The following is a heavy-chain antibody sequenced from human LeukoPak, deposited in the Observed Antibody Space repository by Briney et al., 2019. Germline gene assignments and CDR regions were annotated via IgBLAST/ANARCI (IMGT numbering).Heavy chain of an antibody. Sequence: GGSLRLSCAASGFTFSNYGMHWVRQAPGKGLEWVSFIRSDGGEEYYADSVKGRFTISRDNSKNTLYLQMNSLRPEDAAIYYCAKDQAGGWGQGTLVTVSS. CDR1: GFTFSNYG. D-gene: IGHD4-23*01. CDR2: IRSDGGEE. J-gene: IGHJ4*02. CDR3: AKDQAGG. V-gene: IGHV3-30*02.